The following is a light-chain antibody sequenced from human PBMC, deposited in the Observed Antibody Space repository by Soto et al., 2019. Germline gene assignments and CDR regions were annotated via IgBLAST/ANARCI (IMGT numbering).Light chain of an antibody. V-gene: IGLV1-44*01. CDR2: SNN. Sequence: QSVLTQPPSASGTPGQRVTISCSGSSSNIGSNTVYWYQQLPGTAPKLLIYSNNQRPSGVPDRFSGSKSGTSASLAISGLLSEDEADYYCAAWDDSPSGVVFGGGTQLTVL. J-gene: IGLJ2*01. CDR3: AAWDDSPSGVV. CDR1: SSNIGSNT.